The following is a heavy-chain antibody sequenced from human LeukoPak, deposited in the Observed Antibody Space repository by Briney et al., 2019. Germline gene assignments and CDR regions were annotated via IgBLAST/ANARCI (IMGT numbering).Heavy chain of an antibody. Sequence: GGSLRLSCAASGFNFSSYEMNWVRQAPGKGLEWISYITSSGNITYYADSVKGRFTISRDNAKNSMYLQMNSLRAEDTAVYYCARDSSGSIDYWGQGTLVTVSS. CDR2: ITSSGNIT. CDR1: GFNFSSYE. V-gene: IGHV3-48*03. CDR3: ARDSSGSIDY. J-gene: IGHJ4*02.